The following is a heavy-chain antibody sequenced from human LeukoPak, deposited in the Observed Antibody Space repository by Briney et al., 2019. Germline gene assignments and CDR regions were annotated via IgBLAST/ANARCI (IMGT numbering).Heavy chain of an antibody. CDR1: GFTFSSYA. CDR3: AKGGDYDILTGYYYYFDY. J-gene: IGHJ4*02. CDR2: ICGSGGST. V-gene: IGHV3-23*01. Sequence: GGSLRLSCAASGFTFSSYAMSWVRQAPGKGLEWVSAICGSGGSTYYADSVKGRFTISRDNSKNTLYLQMNSLRAEDTAVYYCAKGGDYDILTGYYYYFDYWGQGTLVTVSS. D-gene: IGHD3-9*01.